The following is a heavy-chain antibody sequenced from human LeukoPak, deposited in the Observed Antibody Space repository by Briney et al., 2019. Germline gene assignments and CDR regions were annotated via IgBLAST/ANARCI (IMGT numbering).Heavy chain of an antibody. V-gene: IGHV1-2*06. D-gene: IGHD1-26*01. CDR3: ARSSRLWFNDGRADKN. J-gene: IGHJ4*02. CDR2: INPNSGGT. CDR1: GYTFTGYY. Sequence: GASVKVSCEASGYTFTGYYMHWVRQAPGQGLEWVGRINPNSGGTNYAQKCQGRVTMPRDTSISTAYMELSRLRSDGTAVYYCARSSRLWFNDGRADKNWGQGTLVTVSS.